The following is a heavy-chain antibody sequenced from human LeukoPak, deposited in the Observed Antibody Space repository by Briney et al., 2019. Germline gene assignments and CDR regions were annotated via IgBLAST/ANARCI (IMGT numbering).Heavy chain of an antibody. CDR2: ISGSSTYI. D-gene: IGHD2-15*01. CDR1: GFTFSSYS. V-gene: IGHV3-21*01. Sequence: GGSLRLSCAASGFTFSSYSMNWVRQAPGKGLEWVSSISGSSTYIYYADSAKGRFTISRDNANNSLYLQMNSLRAEDTAVYYCARDLNLRGYCSGGSCYSMFAYWGQGTLVTVSS. J-gene: IGHJ4*02. CDR3: ARDLNLRGYCSGGSCYSMFAY.